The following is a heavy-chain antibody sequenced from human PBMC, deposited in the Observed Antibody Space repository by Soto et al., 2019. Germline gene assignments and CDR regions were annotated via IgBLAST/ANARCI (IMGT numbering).Heavy chain of an antibody. CDR3: ARQKVVTLIDY. CDR1: GGSISSYY. Sequence: SETLSLTCTVSGGSISSYYWSWIRQPPGKGLEWIGYIYYSGSTNYNPSLKSRVTISVDTSKNQFSLKLSSVTAADTAVYYCARQKVVTLIDYWGRGTLVTVSS. CDR2: IYYSGST. J-gene: IGHJ4*02. V-gene: IGHV4-59*01. D-gene: IGHD2-21*02.